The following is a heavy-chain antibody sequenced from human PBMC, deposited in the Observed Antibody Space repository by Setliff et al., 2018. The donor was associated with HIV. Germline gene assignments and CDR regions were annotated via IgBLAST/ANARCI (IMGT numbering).Heavy chain of an antibody. CDR3: ARAAHYYDSSGPPGY. CDR1: GGSFSGYY. V-gene: IGHV4-34*01. D-gene: IGHD3-22*01. CDR2: INHSGGA. J-gene: IGHJ4*02. Sequence: LSLTCAVYGGSFSGYYWSWIRQPPGKGLEWIGEINHSGGANYNPSLKSRVTISVEASKNQFSLKLSSVTAADTAVYYCARAAHYYDSSGPPGYWGQGTLVTVSS.